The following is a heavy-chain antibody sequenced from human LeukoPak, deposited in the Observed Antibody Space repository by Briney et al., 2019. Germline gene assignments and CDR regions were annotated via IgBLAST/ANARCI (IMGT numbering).Heavy chain of an antibody. CDR1: GFTFDDYA. D-gene: IGHD4-17*01. V-gene: IGHV3-9*01. CDR2: ISWNSGSI. J-gene: IGHJ6*03. Sequence: GGSLRLSCAASGFTFDDYAMHWVRQAPGKGLEWVSGISWNSGSIGYADSVKGRFTISRDNAKNSLYLQMNSLKTEDTAVYYCTTDWTHDYGARYMDVWGKGTTVTVSS. CDR3: TTDWTHDYGARYMDV.